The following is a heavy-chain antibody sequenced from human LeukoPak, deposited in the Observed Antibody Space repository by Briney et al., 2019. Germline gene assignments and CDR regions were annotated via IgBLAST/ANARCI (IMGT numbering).Heavy chain of an antibody. D-gene: IGHD3-10*01. J-gene: IGHJ6*03. CDR2: IYHSGNT. CDR1: GYSISSGYY. V-gene: IGHV4-38-2*02. Sequence: PSETLSLTCTVSGYSISSGYYWGWIRQPPGKGLEWIGSIYHSGNTYYNPSLKSRVTIPVDTSKNQFSLKLSSVTAADTAVYYCASVRRGFGESSKYYSYYYMDVWGKGTTVTISS. CDR3: ASVRRGFGESSKYYSYYYMDV.